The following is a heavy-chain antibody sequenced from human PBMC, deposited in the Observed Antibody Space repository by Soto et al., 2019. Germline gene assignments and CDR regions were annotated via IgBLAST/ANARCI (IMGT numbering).Heavy chain of an antibody. V-gene: IGHV1-18*01. D-gene: IGHD4-17*01. CDR3: ARGFSISGDGDYGRGVDY. J-gene: IGHJ4*02. CDR1: GYTFTSYG. Sequence: ASVKVSCKASGYTFTSYGISWVRQAPGQGLEWMGWISAYNGNTNYAQKLQGRVTMTTDTSTSTAYMELRSLRSDDTAVYYCARGFSISGDGDYGRGVDYWGQGTLVTVSS. CDR2: ISAYNGNT.